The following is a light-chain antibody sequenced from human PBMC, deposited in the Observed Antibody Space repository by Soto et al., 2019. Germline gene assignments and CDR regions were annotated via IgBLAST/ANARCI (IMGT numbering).Light chain of an antibody. CDR3: QLNQA. Sequence: DIQMTQSPSTLSASVGDRVTITCRASQSSCCLAWYQQKPGKAPKLLIYKASNLQIGVPSRFSGSGSGTEFTLTISSLQPDDFATYHCQLNQAVGQGTKVEIK. CDR2: KAS. J-gene: IGKJ1*01. V-gene: IGKV1-5*03. CDR1: QSSCC.